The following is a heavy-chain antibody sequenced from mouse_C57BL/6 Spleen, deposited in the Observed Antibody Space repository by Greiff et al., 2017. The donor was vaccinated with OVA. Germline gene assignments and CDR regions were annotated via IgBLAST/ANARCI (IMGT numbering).Heavy chain of an antibody. CDR3: ARDLVYEYDGSWFAY. V-gene: IGHV5-4*01. D-gene: IGHD2-4*01. J-gene: IGHJ3*01. CDR1: GFTFSSYA. Sequence: EVMLVESGGGLVKPGGSLKLSCAASGFTFSSYAMSWVRQTPEKRLEWVATISDGGSYTYYPDNVKGRFTISRDNAKNNLYLQMSHLKSEDTAMYYCARDLVYEYDGSWFAYWGQGTLVTVSA. CDR2: ISDGGSYT.